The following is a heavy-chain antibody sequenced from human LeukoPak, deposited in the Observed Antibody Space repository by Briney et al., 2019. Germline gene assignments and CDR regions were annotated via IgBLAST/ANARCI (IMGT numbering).Heavy chain of an antibody. D-gene: IGHD3-10*01. CDR3: AEGLYGSGSYYSDYYYNMVG. J-gene: IGHJ6*03. V-gene: IGHV3-23*01. CDR2: ISGSVSST. CDR1: GFTLSSSA. Sequence: PGGSLRLSSAPSGFTLSSSATSWVRPAPGEGLERVSTISGSVSSTHYADSVKGRFTISRANSKNTPYLKMNSLRSDDPAVYCFAEGLYGSGSYYSDYYYNMVGWRKGSTV.